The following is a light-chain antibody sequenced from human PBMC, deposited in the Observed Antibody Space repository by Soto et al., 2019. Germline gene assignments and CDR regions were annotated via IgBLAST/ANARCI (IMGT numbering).Light chain of an antibody. V-gene: IGKV3-20*01. J-gene: IGKJ5*01. CDR3: QQLGSSPRIT. Sequence: EIVLTQSPGTLSLSPGERATLSCRASQSVSSSYLAWYQQKPGQAPRLLIYGASSRATGIPDRFSGSGSGTDFTLTISRLEPEDFAVYYCQQLGSSPRITFGQGTRLEIK. CDR2: GAS. CDR1: QSVSSSY.